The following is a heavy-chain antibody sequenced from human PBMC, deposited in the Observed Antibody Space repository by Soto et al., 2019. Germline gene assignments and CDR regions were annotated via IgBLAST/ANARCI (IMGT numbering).Heavy chain of an antibody. CDR2: MYWEDDK. J-gene: IGHJ4*02. Sequence: HITLKESGPTLVKPTQTLTLTCTFSGFSLSTIGLGVGWIRQPPGKDLEGLALMYWEDDKRFSPSLKNSLTITTETSKNQVVLTMTNMDPVDTATNYCEHRRGGDDPYFDYWGQGTLVTVSS. CDR3: EHRRGGDDPYFDY. CDR1: GFSLSTIGLG. V-gene: IGHV2-5*02. D-gene: IGHD2-21*02.